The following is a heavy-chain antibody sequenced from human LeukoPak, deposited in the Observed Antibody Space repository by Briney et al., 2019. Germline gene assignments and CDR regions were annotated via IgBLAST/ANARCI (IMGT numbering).Heavy chain of an antibody. J-gene: IGHJ4*02. V-gene: IGHV5-51*01. CDR2: IYPGDSDT. Sequence: GESLKISCKGSGYSFTSCWIGWVRQMPGKGLEWMGIIYPGDSDTRYSPSFQGQVTISADKSISTAYLQWSSLKASDTAMYYCARAFPRYGGNFHFDYWGQGTLVTVSS. CDR1: GYSFTSCW. D-gene: IGHD4-23*01. CDR3: ARAFPRYGGNFHFDY.